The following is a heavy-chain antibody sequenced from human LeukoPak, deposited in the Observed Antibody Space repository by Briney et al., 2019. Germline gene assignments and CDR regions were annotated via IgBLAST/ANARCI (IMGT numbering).Heavy chain of an antibody. Sequence: PGGSLRLSCAASGCNFRTYCMHWVRQAPGKGLGLVSRINSNGEGTYADSVKGRFTISRDNAKNTLYLQINSMRVDDTAVYYCTKDARTCHSSGCWKPSDNWGQGALVTVSS. CDR1: GCNFRTYC. J-gene: IGHJ4*02. CDR2: INSNGEGT. D-gene: IGHD6-19*01. CDR3: TKDARTCHSSGCWKPSDN. V-gene: IGHV3-74*01.